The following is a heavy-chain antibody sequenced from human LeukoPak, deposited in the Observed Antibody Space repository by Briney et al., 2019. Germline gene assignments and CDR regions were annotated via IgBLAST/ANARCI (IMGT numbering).Heavy chain of an antibody. CDR1: GFTLSSFW. D-gene: IGHD3-10*01. J-gene: IGHJ4*02. CDR2: IKQDGNEK. V-gene: IGHV3-7*05. CDR3: ATIKVRANNYDTDGFEY. Sequence: GGSLRLSCAASGFTLSSFWMSWVRQAPGKGLEWVANIKQDGNEKYYADSVKGRFTISRDNAKNSLYLQMNSLRAEDTAVYYCATIKVRANNYDTDGFEYWGQGNLVTVSS.